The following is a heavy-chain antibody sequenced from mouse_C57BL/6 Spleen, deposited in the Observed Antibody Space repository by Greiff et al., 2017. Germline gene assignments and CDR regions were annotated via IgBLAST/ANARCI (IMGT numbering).Heavy chain of an antibody. CDR2: IDPSDSYT. V-gene: IGHV1-50*01. CDR1: GYTFTSYW. D-gene: IGHD1-2*01. Sequence: QVQLQQSGAELVKPGASVKLSCKASGYTFTSYWMQWVKQRPGQGLEWIGEIDPSDSYTNYNQKFKGKATLTVDTSSSTAYMQLSSLTSEDSAVYYCARRVITARGAMDYWGQGTSVTVSS. CDR3: ARRVITARGAMDY. J-gene: IGHJ4*01.